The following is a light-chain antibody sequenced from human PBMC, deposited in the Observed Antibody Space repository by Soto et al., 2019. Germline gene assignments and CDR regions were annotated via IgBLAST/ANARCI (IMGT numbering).Light chain of an antibody. CDR2: GAS. Sequence: EIVLTQSPGTLSLSPGQRATLSCWASQSVHSSHLAWYQQRPGQPPRLLIYGASSRATGIPDRFSGSGSGTVFALAISRLESEDFAVYFCQQYDSSPTTFGQGTKVEIK. CDR1: QSVHSSH. V-gene: IGKV3-20*01. J-gene: IGKJ1*01. CDR3: QQYDSSPTT.